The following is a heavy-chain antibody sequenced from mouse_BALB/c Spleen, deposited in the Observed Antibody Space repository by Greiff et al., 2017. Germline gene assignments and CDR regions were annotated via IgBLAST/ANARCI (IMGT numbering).Heavy chain of an antibody. V-gene: IGHV5-4*02. CDR1: GFTFSDYD. Sequence: EVMLVESGGGLVKPGGSRKLSCAASGFTFSDYDMHWVRQTPEKRLEWVATISGGGSYTYYPDSVKGRFTISRDNAKNNLYLQMSSLKSEDTAMYYCARRVYGTYAMDYWGQGTSVTVSS. D-gene: IGHD1-1*01. CDR2: ISGGGSYT. J-gene: IGHJ4*01. CDR3: ARRVYGTYAMDY.